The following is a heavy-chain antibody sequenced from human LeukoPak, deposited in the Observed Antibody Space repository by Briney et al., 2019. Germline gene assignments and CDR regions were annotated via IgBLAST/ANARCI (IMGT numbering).Heavy chain of an antibody. CDR3: ARLGGEYYDFWGVYFNWSAP. CDR1: GGTFSSYA. CDR2: IIPIFGAA. J-gene: IGHJ5*02. V-gene: IGHV1-69*05. D-gene: IGHD3-3*01. Sequence: GASVKVSCKASGGTFSSYAISWVRQAPGQGLEWMGGIIPIFGAANYAQKFQGRVTITTDESTSAAYMELSSLRSEDMAVYYCARLGGEYYDFWGVYFNWSAPGGQETLVTVSS.